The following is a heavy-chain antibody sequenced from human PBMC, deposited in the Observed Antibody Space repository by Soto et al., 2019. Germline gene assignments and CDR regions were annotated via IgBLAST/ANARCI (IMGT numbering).Heavy chain of an antibody. CDR2: IDPSDSYT. CDR3: ARLSSYSGTYYYGMDV. CDR1: GYSFTSYW. J-gene: IGHJ6*02. D-gene: IGHD3-10*01. V-gene: IGHV5-10-1*01. Sequence: GESLKISCKGSGYSFTSYWISWVRQLPGKGLEWMGRIDPSDSYTNYSPSFQGHVTISADKSISTAYLQWSSLKASDTAMYYCARLSSYSGTYYYGMDVWGQGTTVTVSS.